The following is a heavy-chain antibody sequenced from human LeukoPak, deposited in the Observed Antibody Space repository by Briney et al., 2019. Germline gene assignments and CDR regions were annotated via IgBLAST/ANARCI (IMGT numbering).Heavy chain of an antibody. D-gene: IGHD3-16*02. CDR2: ISGSDGTS. CDR3: AKSLGVGGYTRYKGFDQ. V-gene: IGHV3-23*01. CDR1: GFTFNSFA. J-gene: IGHJ4*02. Sequence: GGSLRLSCAASGFTFNSFAMNWVRQAPGKGLEWVSSISGSDGTSHYADFVKGRFTISRYNSKNTLYLQMNSLRAEDTAAYYCAKSLGVGGYTRYKGFDQWGQGTLVVVSS.